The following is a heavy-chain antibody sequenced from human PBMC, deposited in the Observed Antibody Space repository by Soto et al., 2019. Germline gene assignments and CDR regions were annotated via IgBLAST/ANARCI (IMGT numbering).Heavy chain of an antibody. V-gene: IGHV1-69*06. D-gene: IGHD2-15*01. J-gene: IGHJ6*02. CDR3: AREGCSGGSCYSHYYYGLDV. Sequence: SVKVSCKASGGTFSSYAISWVRQAPGQGLEWMGGIIPIFGTANYAQKFQGRVTITADKSTSTAYMELSSLRSEDTAVYYCAREGCSGGSCYSHYYYGLDVWGRGTTVTVSS. CDR2: IIPIFGTA. CDR1: GGTFSSYA.